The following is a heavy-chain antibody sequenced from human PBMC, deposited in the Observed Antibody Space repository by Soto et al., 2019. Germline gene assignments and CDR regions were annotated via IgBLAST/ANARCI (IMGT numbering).Heavy chain of an antibody. CDR2: IKSKTDGGTT. CDR1: RFTFSNAW. V-gene: IGHV3-15*01. CDR3: TTDRPTVTTPGYVY. D-gene: IGHD4-17*01. J-gene: IGHJ4*02. Sequence: GGSLRLSCAASRFTFSNAWMSWVRQAPGKGLEWVGRIKSKTDGGTTDYAAPVKGRFTISRDDSKNTLYLQMNSLKTEDTAVYYCTTDRPTVTTPGYVYWGQGTLVTVSS.